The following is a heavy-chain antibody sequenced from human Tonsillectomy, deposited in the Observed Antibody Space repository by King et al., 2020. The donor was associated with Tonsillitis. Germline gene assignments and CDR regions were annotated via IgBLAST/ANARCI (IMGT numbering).Heavy chain of an antibody. CDR2: INPSGGST. V-gene: IGHV1-46*03. D-gene: IGHD2-15*01. CDR1: GYTFTSYY. CDR3: ARGSCGGGSCYSEDY. Sequence: QLVQSGSEVKKPGASVKVSCKASGYTFTSYYMHWVRQAPGQGFEWMGIINPSGGSTSYAQKLQGRVTMTRDTSTSTVYMELSSLRSEDTAVYYCARGSCGGGSCYSEDYWGQGTLVTVSS. J-gene: IGHJ4*02.